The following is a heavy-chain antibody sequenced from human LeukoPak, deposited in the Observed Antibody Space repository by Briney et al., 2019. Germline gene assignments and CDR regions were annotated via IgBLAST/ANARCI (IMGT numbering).Heavy chain of an antibody. CDR1: GFTFSTNG. CDR3: AKDRYSSSWYTNDY. Sequence: GGSLRLSCAASGFTFSTNGRHWVRQAPGQGLEWAAFIRYDGSNKYYADSVKGRFTISRDNSKNTLYLQMNSLRAEDTAVYYCAKDRYSSSWYTNDYWGQGTMVTVSS. D-gene: IGHD6-13*01. J-gene: IGHJ4*02. V-gene: IGHV3-30*02. CDR2: IRYDGSNK.